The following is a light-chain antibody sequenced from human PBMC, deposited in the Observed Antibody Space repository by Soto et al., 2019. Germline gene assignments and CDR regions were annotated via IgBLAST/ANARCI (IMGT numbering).Light chain of an antibody. CDR3: HHVGKSPPWP. CDR1: ENINQNY. Sequence: EIVLTQSPGTLALSPGERATLSCRASENINQNYLVWYQQKGGQAPRLLLYGASTSATGIPGRFGGSGSGTACTLIISRREPADFAMYSGHHVGKSPPWPCGLGNRVE. V-gene: IGKV3-20*01. CDR2: GAS. J-gene: IGKJ1*01.